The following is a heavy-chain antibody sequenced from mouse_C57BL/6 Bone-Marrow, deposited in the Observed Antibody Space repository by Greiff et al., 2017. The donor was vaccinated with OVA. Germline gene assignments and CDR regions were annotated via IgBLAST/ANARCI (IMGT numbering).Heavy chain of an antibody. CDR3: ARYYYGSSLFAY. CDR2: IYPRSGNT. Sequence: VKLMESGAELARPGASVKLSCKASGYTFTSYGISWVKQSTGQGLEWIGEIYPRSGNTYYNEKFKGKATLTADKSSSTAYMELRSLTSEDSAVYFCARYYYGSSLFAYWGQGTLVTVSA. V-gene: IGHV1-81*01. CDR1: GYTFTSYG. J-gene: IGHJ3*01. D-gene: IGHD1-1*01.